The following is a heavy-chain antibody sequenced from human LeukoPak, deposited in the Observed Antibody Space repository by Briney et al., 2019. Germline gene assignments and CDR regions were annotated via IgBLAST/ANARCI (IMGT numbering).Heavy chain of an antibody. CDR2: IRYNGNDK. D-gene: IGHD2-15*01. J-gene: IGHJ4*02. CDR3: ARDQSWSFDY. Sequence: GGSLRLSCAASGFTFSYYGIHWVRQAPGKGLEWVAFIRYNGNDKWYADSEKGRFTISRDNSKNPVFMQMNSLGAGDTAVYYCARDQSWSFDYWGQGTLVTVSS. CDR1: GFTFSYYG. V-gene: IGHV3-30*02.